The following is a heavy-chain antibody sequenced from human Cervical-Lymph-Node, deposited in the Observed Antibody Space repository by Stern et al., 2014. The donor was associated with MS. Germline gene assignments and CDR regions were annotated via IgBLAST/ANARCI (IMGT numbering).Heavy chain of an antibody. Sequence: VQLEESGAEVKKPGASVKVSCKASGYTFTGYYMHWVRQAPGQGLEWMGRINPNSGGTNYAQKFQGRVTMTRDTSISTAYMELSRLRSDDTAVYYCARDPMVRGVYNWFDPWGQGTLVTVSS. CDR1: GYTFTGYY. D-gene: IGHD3-10*01. J-gene: IGHJ5*02. CDR2: INPNSGGT. CDR3: ARDPMVRGVYNWFDP. V-gene: IGHV1-2*06.